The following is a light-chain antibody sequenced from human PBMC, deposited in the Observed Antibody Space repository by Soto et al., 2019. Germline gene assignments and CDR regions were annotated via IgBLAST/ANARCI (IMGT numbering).Light chain of an antibody. CDR1: SSDVGSYNY. V-gene: IGLV2-8*01. Sequence: QSALTQPPSASGSPGQSVTISCTGTSSDVGSYNYVSWYQQYPGKAPKLMIYEVTKRPSGVHDRFSGSKSGHTASLPVSGLQTEDEADYYCCSYAGSNHLVFGGGTKLTVL. J-gene: IGLJ2*01. CDR3: CSYAGSNHLV. CDR2: EVT.